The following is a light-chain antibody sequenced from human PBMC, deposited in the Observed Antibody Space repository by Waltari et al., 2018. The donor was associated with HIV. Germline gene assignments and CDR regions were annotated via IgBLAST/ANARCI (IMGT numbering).Light chain of an antibody. CDR3: MSYTGHNRWV. CDR2: EVS. J-gene: IGLJ3*02. V-gene: IGLV2-8*01. Sequence: QSALTQPPSASGSPGQSLTISCTGTIGAVGGYDSVSWYQQHPGKAPKLLIYEVSQRPSGVPARFSGSKSGNTASLTVSGLQAEDEADYHCMSYTGHNRWVFGGGTKLTVL. CDR1: IGAVGGYDS.